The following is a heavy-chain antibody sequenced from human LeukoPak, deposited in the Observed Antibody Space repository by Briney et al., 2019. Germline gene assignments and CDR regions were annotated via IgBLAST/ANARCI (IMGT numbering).Heavy chain of an antibody. CDR3: ARVGRGDHTWGCYYFDH. V-gene: IGHV4-59*01. CDR1: GDSISSYH. Sequence: PSETLSLTCTVSGDSISSYHWSWIRRPPGKGLEWIGYISYSGSTNYNPSLKSRVTISVDTSKNQFSLKLSSVTAADTAVYYCARVGRGDHTWGCYYFDHWGQGTLVTVSS. J-gene: IGHJ4*02. CDR2: ISYSGST. D-gene: IGHD3-16*01.